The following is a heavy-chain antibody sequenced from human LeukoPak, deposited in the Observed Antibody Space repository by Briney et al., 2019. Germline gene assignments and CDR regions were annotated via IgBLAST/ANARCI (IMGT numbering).Heavy chain of an antibody. Sequence: SGGSLRLSCAASGFTFSSYSMNWVRQAPGKGLEWVSSISSSSSYIYYADSVKGRFTISRDNAKNSLYLQMNSLKTEDTAVYYCVRVSWDLLGHYFDYWGQGTLVTVSS. V-gene: IGHV3-21*04. CDR1: GFTFSSYS. CDR2: ISSSSSYI. J-gene: IGHJ4*02. CDR3: VRVSWDLLGHYFDY. D-gene: IGHD1-26*01.